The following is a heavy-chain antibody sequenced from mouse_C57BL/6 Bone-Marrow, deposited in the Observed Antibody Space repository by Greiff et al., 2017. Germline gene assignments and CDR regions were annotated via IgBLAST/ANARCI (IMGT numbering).Heavy chain of an antibody. CDR2: IYPRSGNT. CDR3: ARVTQATGFAY. V-gene: IGHV1-81*01. J-gene: IGHJ3*01. Sequence: LQESGAELARPGASVKLSCKASGYTFTSYGISWVKQRTGQGLEWIGEIYPRSGNTYYNEKFKGKATLTADKSSSTAYMELRSLTSEDSAVYFCARVTQATGFAYWGQGTLVTVSA. D-gene: IGHD3-2*02. CDR1: GYTFTSYG.